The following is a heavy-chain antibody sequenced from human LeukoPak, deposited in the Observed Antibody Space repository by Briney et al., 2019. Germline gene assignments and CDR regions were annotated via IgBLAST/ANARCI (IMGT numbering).Heavy chain of an antibody. Sequence: GGSLRLSCAASGFTFSIHAMNWVRQAPGKGLEWVSGINSGGGSTYYADSVKGWFTISRDNSKNTLYLQMSSLRAEDTAVYYCATGGDYYYSHWGQGTLVTVSS. CDR1: GFTFSIHA. CDR2: INSGGGST. CDR3: ATGGDYYYSH. J-gene: IGHJ4*02. D-gene: IGHD2-21*01. V-gene: IGHV3-23*01.